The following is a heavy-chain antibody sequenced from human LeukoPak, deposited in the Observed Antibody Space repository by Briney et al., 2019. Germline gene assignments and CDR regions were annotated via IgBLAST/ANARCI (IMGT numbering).Heavy chain of an antibody. CDR2: IRGRVYGGTT. CDR3: FKYSSSSVDY. D-gene: IGHD6-13*01. J-gene: IGHJ4*02. Sequence: GGSLRLSCTAPGFTSGEYAMGSVRQAPGKGLEWVSFIRGRVYGGTTEYAASVNGGFTISRDDSKSIAYLQMNSLKIEDTAVYYCFKYSSSSVDYWGQGTLVTVSS. CDR1: GFTSGEYA. V-gene: IGHV3-49*04.